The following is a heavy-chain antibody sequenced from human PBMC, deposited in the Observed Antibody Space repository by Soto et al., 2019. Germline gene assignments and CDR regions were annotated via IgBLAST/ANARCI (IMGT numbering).Heavy chain of an antibody. CDR2: INSDGSST. V-gene: IGHV3-74*01. J-gene: IGHJ2*01. Sequence: EVQLVESGGGLVQPGGSLRLSCAASGFTFSSYWMHWVRQAPGKGLVWVSRINSDGSSTSYADSVKGRFTISRDNAKNTLDLQMNSLRAEDTGVYYCARGGSLNWYFDLWGRGTLVTVSS. CDR1: GFTFSSYW. D-gene: IGHD1-26*01. CDR3: ARGGSLNWYFDL.